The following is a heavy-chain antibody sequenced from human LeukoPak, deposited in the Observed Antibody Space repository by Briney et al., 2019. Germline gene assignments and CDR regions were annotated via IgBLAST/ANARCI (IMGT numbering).Heavy chain of an antibody. D-gene: IGHD6-6*01. CDR2: ISWNSGSI. CDR3: ARDRSSSSYDYYYYYMDV. CDR1: GFTFDDYA. V-gene: IGHV3-9*01. Sequence: GGSLRLSCAASGFTFDDYAMHWVRQAPGKGLEWVSGISWNSGSIGYADSVKGRFTISRDNAKNTLYLQMNSLRAEDTAVYYCARDRSSSSYDYYYYYMDVWGKGPRSPSP. J-gene: IGHJ6*03.